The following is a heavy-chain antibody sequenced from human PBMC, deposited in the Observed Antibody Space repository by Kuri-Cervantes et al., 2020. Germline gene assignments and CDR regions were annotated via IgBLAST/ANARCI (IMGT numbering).Heavy chain of an antibody. D-gene: IGHD7-27*01. CDR3: AKVTGSPRSSYLRAFDI. CDR1: GFTFDDYA. Sequence: GGSLRLSCAASGFTFDDYAMHWVRQAPGKGLEWVSAISGSGGSTYYADSVKGRFTISRDNSKNTLYLQMNSLRAEDTAVYYCAKVTGSPRSSYLRAFDIWGQGTMVTVSS. V-gene: IGHV3-23*01. J-gene: IGHJ3*02. CDR2: ISGSGGST.